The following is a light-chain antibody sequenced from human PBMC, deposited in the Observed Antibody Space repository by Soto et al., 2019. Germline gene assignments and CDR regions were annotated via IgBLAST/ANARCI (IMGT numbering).Light chain of an antibody. Sequence: EVVLTQSPGTLSLSAGERATLSCRASQSVSSSYLAWYQQKPGQAPRLLIYGASSRATDIPDRSTGSGSGTDFTLTTSRLEPEDFAVDYCQHYGSTPWTFGQGTKVEVK. CDR2: GAS. J-gene: IGKJ1*01. CDR3: QHYGSTPWT. V-gene: IGKV3-20*01. CDR1: QSVSSSY.